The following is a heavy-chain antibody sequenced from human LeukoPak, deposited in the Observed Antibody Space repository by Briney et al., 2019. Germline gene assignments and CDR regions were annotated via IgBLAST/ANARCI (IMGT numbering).Heavy chain of an antibody. D-gene: IGHD2-2*01. CDR2: IHHSGST. J-gene: IGHJ3*02. Sequence: SETLSLTCTVSGGSISSSRYYWGWIRQPPGKGLEWIGSIHHSGSTYYNPSLKSRVTVSVDTSENQFSLKLSSVAAADTAVYFCVRTRLSDHIVPAAERADDACDMWGQGTMVTVSS. V-gene: IGHV4-39*07. CDR3: VRTRLSDHIVPAAERADDACDM. CDR1: GGSISSSRYY.